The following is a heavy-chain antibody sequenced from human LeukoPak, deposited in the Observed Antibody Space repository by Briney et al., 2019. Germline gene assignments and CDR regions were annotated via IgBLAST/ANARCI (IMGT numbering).Heavy chain of an antibody. CDR3: ATLNSSPVSSGWRGGFDY. V-gene: IGHV1-24*01. J-gene: IGHJ4*02. CDR1: GYTLTELS. D-gene: IGHD6-19*01. Sequence: GASVKVSCKVSGYTLTELSMHWVRQAPGKGLEWMGGFDPEDGGTIYAQKFQGRVTMTEDTSTDTAYMELSSLRSEDTAVYYCATLNSSPVSSGWRGGFDYWGQGTLVTVSS. CDR2: FDPEDGGT.